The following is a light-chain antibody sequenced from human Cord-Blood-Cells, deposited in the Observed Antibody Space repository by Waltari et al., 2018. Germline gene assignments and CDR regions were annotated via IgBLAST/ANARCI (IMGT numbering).Light chain of an antibody. V-gene: IGLV1-47*01. CDR1: SSTIGSNY. J-gene: IGLJ2*01. CDR2: RNN. CDR3: AAWDDSLSGPV. Sequence: QSVLTQPPSASGTPGQRVTIPCSGSSSTIGSNYVYWYLQLPGPAPKLLIYRNNQRPSGVPDRFSGSKSGTSASLAISGLRSEDEADYYCAAWDDSLSGPVFGGGTKLTVL.